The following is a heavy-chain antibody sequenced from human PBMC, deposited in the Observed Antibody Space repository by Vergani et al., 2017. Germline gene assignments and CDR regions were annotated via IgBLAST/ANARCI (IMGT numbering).Heavy chain of an antibody. Sequence: QITLKESGPTLVKPTQTLTLTCTFSGFSLSTSGVGVGWIRQPPGKALEWLALIYWDDDKRYSPSLKSRLTITNDTSKNQVVLTMTNMDPVDTATYYCARPTTVTDAFDIWGQGTMVTVSS. J-gene: IGHJ3*02. V-gene: IGHV2-5*02. CDR3: ARPTTVTDAFDI. CDR1: GFSLSTSGVG. CDR2: IYWDDDK. D-gene: IGHD4-17*01.